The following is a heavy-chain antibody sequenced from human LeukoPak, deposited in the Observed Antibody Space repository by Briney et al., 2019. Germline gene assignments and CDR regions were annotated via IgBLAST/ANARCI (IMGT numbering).Heavy chain of an antibody. J-gene: IGHJ6*03. CDR3: ARDRIQFGSDYYYYMDV. D-gene: IGHD5-18*01. V-gene: IGHV4-4*02. Sequence: SGTLSLTCAVSGGSISSSNWWSWVRQPPGKGLEWIGEIYHSGSTNYNPSLKSRVTISVDKSKNQFSLKLSSVTAADTAVYYCARDRIQFGSDYYYYMDVWGKGTTVTVSS. CDR1: GGSISSSNW. CDR2: IYHSGST.